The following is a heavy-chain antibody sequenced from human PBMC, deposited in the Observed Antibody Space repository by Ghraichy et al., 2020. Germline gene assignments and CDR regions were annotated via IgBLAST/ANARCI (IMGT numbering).Heavy chain of an antibody. V-gene: IGHV4-39*01. CDR1: GGSISSSSYY. CDR2: LYYSGST. CDR3: ARHSTQRHIGN. Sequence: SETLSLTCTVSGGSISSSSYYWGWIRQPPGKGLEWIGSLYYSGSTYYNPSLKSRVTISVDTSKNQFSLKLSSVTAADTAVYYCARHSTQRHIGNWGQGILVTVSS. J-gene: IGHJ4*02. D-gene: IGHD2-2*01.